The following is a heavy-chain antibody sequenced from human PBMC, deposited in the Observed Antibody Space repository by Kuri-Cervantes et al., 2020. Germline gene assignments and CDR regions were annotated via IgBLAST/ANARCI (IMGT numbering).Heavy chain of an antibody. CDR2: IYYSGST. Sequence: SETLSLTCTVSGGSISSGGYYWSWIRQHPGKGLEWIGYIYYSGSTYYNPSLKSRVTISVDRSKNQFSLKLSSVTAADTAVYYCAREVTETHYYYYGMDVWGQGTTVTVSS. CDR3: AREVTETHYYYYGMDV. CDR1: GGSISSGGYY. V-gene: IGHV4-30-4*08. J-gene: IGHJ6*02. D-gene: IGHD2-21*02.